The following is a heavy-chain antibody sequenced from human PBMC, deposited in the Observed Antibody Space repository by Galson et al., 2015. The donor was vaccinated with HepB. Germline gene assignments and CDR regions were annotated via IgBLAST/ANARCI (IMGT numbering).Heavy chain of an antibody. CDR3: AREGTNGNYYYYGIDD. CDR2: IDPSDSYT. D-gene: IGHD1-26*01. J-gene: IGHJ6*02. V-gene: IGHV5-10-1*01. CDR1: GYSFTSYW. Sequence: QSGAEVKKPGESLRISCKGSGYSFTSYWISWVRQMPGKGLEWMGRIDPSDSYTNYSPSFQGHVTISADKSISTAYLQWSSVKASDTAMYYCAREGTNGNYYYYGIDDWGQGTTVTVSS.